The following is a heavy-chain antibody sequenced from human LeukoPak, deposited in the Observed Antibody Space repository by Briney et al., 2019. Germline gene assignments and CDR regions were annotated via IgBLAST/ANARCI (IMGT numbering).Heavy chain of an antibody. Sequence: GASVKFSCRASGYTLTNYYMNWFRQAPGQGLEGMGWINPNSGGTNFAQKFQGRVAMTRDTSISTAYMELGSLRSDDTAVYYCARARWQLVPYFDSWGQGTLVTVSS. D-gene: IGHD6-6*01. CDR1: GYTLTNYY. V-gene: IGHV1-2*02. J-gene: IGHJ4*02. CDR3: ARARWQLVPYFDS. CDR2: INPNSGGT.